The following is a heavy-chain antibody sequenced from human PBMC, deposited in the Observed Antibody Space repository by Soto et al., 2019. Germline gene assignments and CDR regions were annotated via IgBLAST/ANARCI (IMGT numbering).Heavy chain of an antibody. V-gene: IGHV4-4*02. J-gene: IGHJ4*02. Sequence: SETLSLTCAVSGGSISTSNWWSWGRQPPGKGLEWIGEVYRTGSTNYNPSLESRLTISVDKSKNQFSLKLTSVTAADTAVYYCARARATIAAAAIFDCWGQGTLVTVS. D-gene: IGHD6-13*01. CDR1: GGSISTSNW. CDR3: ARARATIAAAAIFDC. CDR2: VYRTGST.